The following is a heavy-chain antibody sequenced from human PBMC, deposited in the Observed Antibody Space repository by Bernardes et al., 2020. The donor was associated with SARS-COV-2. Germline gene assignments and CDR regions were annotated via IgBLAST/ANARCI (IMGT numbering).Heavy chain of an antibody. CDR1: GGSISSCGYY. V-gene: IGHV4-31*03. D-gene: IGHD3-3*01. J-gene: IGHJ5*02. Sequence: SETLSLTCTVSGGSISSCGYYWSWLRQHPGKGLEWIGYIYYSGSTYYNPSLKSRVTISVDTSKNQFSLKLSSVTAADTAVYYCARDRVTIFGVVIGFDPWGQGTLVTVSS. CDR3: ARDRVTIFGVVIGFDP. CDR2: IYYSGST.